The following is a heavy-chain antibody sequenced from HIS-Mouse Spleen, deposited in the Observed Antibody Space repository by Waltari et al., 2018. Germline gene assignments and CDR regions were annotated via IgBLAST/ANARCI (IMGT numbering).Heavy chain of an antibody. J-gene: IGHJ4*02. CDR2: TYYRSKWYN. CDR1: GDSVSSNSAA. D-gene: IGHD2-15*01. Sequence: QVQLQQSGPGLVKPSQTLSLTCAISGDSVSSNSAAWNWIRQSPSRGLEWLGRTYYRSKWYNEYAVSVKSRITINPDTSKNQFSLQLNSVTPEDTAVYYCARETPASRNGGSGFDYWGQGTLVTVSS. V-gene: IGHV6-1*01. CDR3: ARETPASRNGGSGFDY.